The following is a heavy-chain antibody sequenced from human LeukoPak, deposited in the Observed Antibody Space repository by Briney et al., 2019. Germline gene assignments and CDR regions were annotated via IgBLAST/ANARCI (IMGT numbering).Heavy chain of an antibody. J-gene: IGHJ4*02. Sequence: ASVKVSCKASGYTXTGYYMHGVRQAPGQGLEWMGWINPNSGGTNYAQKFQGRVTMTRDTSISTAYMELSRLRSDDTAVYYCARVRAPHYYDSSGYYEYFDYWGQGTLVTVSS. CDR3: ARVRAPHYYDSSGYYEYFDY. CDR2: INPNSGGT. D-gene: IGHD3-22*01. V-gene: IGHV1-2*02. CDR1: GYTXTGYY.